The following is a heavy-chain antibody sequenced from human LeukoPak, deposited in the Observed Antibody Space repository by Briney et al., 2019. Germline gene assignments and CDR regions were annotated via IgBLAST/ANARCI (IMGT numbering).Heavy chain of an antibody. Sequence: GGSLRHSCAAPGFTFRTYFMHWGRQAPGKGLEWVADIVSDGSHTFYVESVKGRFTISRDNSKNTLYLQMSSLRAEETAVYCCARERQDTILHSWSFDIWGQGTMVTVSS. D-gene: IGHD3-3*01. J-gene: IGHJ3*02. CDR3: ARERQDTILHSWSFDI. CDR2: IVSDGSHT. V-gene: IGHV3-30-3*01. CDR1: GFTFRTYF.